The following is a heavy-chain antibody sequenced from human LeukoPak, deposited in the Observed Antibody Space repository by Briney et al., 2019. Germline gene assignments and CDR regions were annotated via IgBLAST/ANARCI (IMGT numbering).Heavy chain of an antibody. Sequence: GGSLRLSCAASGFTFSSYAMHWVRQAPGKGLEWVAVISYDGSNKYYADSVKGRFTISRDNAKNTLYLQMNSLRAEDTAAYYCARGYCGSTSCPKAHYFDYWGQGTLVTVSS. J-gene: IGHJ4*02. CDR3: ARGYCGSTSCPKAHYFDY. D-gene: IGHD2-2*01. CDR1: GFTFSSYA. CDR2: ISYDGSNK. V-gene: IGHV3-30-3*01.